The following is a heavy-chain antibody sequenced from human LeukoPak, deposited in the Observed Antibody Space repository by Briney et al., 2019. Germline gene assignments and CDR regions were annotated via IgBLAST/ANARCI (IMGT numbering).Heavy chain of an antibody. CDR3: AREWEAYCGGDCYPFDI. V-gene: IGHV3-48*02. D-gene: IGHD2-21*02. Sequence: GGSLRLSCAASGFXFSTYNMNWVRQAPGKGLEWVSCISSGSEIIYYADTVKGRFTVSRDNAKDSLYLQMNSLRDEGTAVYYCAREWEAYCGGDCYPFDIWGQGTMVTVSS. J-gene: IGHJ3*02. CDR1: GFXFSTYN. CDR2: ISSGSEII.